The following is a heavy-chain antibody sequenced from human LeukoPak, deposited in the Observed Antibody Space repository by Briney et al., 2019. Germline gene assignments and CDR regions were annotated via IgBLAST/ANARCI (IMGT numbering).Heavy chain of an antibody. J-gene: IGHJ4*02. V-gene: IGHV3-64*01. CDR2: ISSNGRRT. CDR1: GFTFSSYD. D-gene: IGHD6-19*01. Sequence: GGSLRLSCAASGFTFSSYDIHWVRQAPGRGLEYVSAISSNGRRTYYANSVKGRFTISRDNAKNTLYLQMGSLRAEDMAVYYCARDSGYSSGLYDYWGQGTLVTVSS. CDR3: ARDSGYSSGLYDY.